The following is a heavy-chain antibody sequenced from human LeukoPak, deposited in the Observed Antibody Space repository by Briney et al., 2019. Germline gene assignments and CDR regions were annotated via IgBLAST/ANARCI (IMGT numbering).Heavy chain of an antibody. V-gene: IGHV4-31*03. J-gene: IGHJ4*02. CDR1: GGSISSGGYY. D-gene: IGHD3-22*01. CDR3: VRNSNDYSYFDY. CDR2: IYCSGTT. Sequence: SQTLSLTCTVSGGSISSGGYYWTWIRQHPGKGLEWIGYIYCSGTTYYNPSLESRVTISVDTSKNQFSLKLSSVTAADTAVYYCVRNSNDYSYFDYWGQGTLVTVSA.